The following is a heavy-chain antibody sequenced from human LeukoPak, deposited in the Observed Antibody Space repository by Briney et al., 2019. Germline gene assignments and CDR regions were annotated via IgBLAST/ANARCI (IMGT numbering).Heavy chain of an antibody. V-gene: IGHV3-33*01. CDR2: IWYDGSNK. CDR1: GFTFSSYG. Sequence: GKSVRLSCAASGFTFSSYGMHWVRQAPGKGLEWVAVIWYDGSNKYYADSVKGRFTISRDNSKNTLYLQMNSLRAEDTAEYYCAFEYSSSSEYFQRWGQGTLVTVSS. J-gene: IGHJ1*01. D-gene: IGHD6-6*01. CDR3: AFEYSSSSEYFQR.